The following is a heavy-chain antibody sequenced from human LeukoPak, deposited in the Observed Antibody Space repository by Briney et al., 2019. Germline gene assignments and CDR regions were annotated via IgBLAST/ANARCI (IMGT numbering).Heavy chain of an antibody. V-gene: IGHV3-30*02. CDR1: GFTFSGSG. D-gene: IGHD3-3*01. J-gene: IGHJ4*02. Sequence: GGSLRLSCAASGFTFSGSGMHWVRQAPGKGLEWVTFIRYDGSNKYYTDSVKGRFTISRDNSKNTLYLQMDSLRAEDTAVYYCARDYDFWSGYYSPTRGYFGYWGQGTLVTVSS. CDR2: IRYDGSNK. CDR3: ARDYDFWSGYYSPTRGYFGY.